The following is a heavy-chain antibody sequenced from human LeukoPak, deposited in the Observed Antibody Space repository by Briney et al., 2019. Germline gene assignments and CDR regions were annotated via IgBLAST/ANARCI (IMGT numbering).Heavy chain of an antibody. V-gene: IGHV4-59*01. Sequence: SETLSLTCTVSGGSISSYYWSWIRQPPGKGLEWIGYIYYSGSTNYNPSLKSRVTISVDTSKNQFSLKLSSVPAADTAVYYCSRMYTAMVTVIDYWGQGTLVTVSS. CDR3: SRMYTAMVTVIDY. CDR1: GGSISSYY. J-gene: IGHJ4*02. CDR2: IYYSGST. D-gene: IGHD5-18*01.